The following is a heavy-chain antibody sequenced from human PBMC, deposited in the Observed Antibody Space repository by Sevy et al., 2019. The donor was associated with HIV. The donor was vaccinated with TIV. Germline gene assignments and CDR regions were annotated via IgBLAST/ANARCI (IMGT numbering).Heavy chain of an antibody. CDR1: GFTFTNYA. D-gene: IGHD3-10*01. CDR3: AKLPSTVMFREKGY. Sequence: GGSLRLSCAASGFTFTNYAMNWVRQAPGKGLEWVSGISDSGDTTHYADSVKGRFTISRDNSKNTVSLQMSRLRAEDKAIYYCAKLPSTVMFREKGYWGQGTRVTVSS. V-gene: IGHV3-23*01. CDR2: ISDSGDTT. J-gene: IGHJ4*02.